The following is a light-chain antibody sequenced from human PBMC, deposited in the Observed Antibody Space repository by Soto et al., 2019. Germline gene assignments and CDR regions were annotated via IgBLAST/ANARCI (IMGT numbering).Light chain of an antibody. J-gene: IGLJ1*01. CDR3: SSYRSSSIYV. CDR2: EVT. V-gene: IGLV2-14*01. CDR1: SSDIKY. Sequence: CVLPPPASVSGSPGQSITISCTGTSSDIKYVSWYQQHPGKAPKVLIYEVTNRPSGVSNRFSGSKSGNTASLTISGLQAEDEADYYCSSYRSSSIYVFGTGTKVTVL.